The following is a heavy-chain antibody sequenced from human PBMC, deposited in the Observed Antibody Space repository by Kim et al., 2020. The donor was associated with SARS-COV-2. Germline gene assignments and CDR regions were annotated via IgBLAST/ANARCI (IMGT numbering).Heavy chain of an antibody. D-gene: IGHD3-16*01. CDR3: ARGGKSTRGGNNRYFDL. Sequence: SETLSLTCAVSGDFVSSGYYYWTWIRQPPGKGLEWIGYIYFHGNTKYNPSLKSRVTISTDTSRNQFSLKLPSVTAEDTAVYECARGGKSTRGGNNRYFDLGGRGTLVTVSS. J-gene: IGHJ2*01. CDR2: IYFHGNT. CDR1: GDFVSSGYYY. V-gene: IGHV4-61*01.